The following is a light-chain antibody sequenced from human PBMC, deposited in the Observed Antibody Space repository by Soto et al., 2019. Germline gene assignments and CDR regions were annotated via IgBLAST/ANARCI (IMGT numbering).Light chain of an antibody. CDR1: QSVRTK. V-gene: IGKV3-15*01. J-gene: IGKJ1*01. CDR2: GAS. CDR3: QQYDQGWT. Sequence: EMVMTQSPATLSVSLGERATLSCSASQSVRTKLVWYQQKPGQAPRLLIYGASTRATGIPARFSGSGSWTEFTLTISNLQSEDFAVYYCQQYDQGWTFGQGTKVEIK.